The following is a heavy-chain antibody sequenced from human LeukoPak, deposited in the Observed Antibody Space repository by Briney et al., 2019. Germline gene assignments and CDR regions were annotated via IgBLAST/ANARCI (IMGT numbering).Heavy chain of an antibody. J-gene: IGHJ4*02. CDR2: IYYGGST. CDR3: ARLLAGCPGGRCRAHFHY. Sequence: SETLSLTCTVSGDSINSNYWSWMRQPPGKGLEWIGYIYYGGSTNYNPSLKSRVSMSVDTSKNQFSLNLSSVTAADTAVYYCARLLAGCPGGRCRAHFHYWGQGTLVTVSS. CDR1: GDSINSNY. D-gene: IGHD2-15*01. V-gene: IGHV4-59*12.